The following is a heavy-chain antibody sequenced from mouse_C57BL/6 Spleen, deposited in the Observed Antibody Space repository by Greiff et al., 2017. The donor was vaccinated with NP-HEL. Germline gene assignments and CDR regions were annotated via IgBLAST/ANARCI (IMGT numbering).Heavy chain of an antibody. V-gene: IGHV1-82*01. Sequence: QVQLKESGPELVKPGASVKISCKASGYAFSSSWMNWVKQRPGKGLEWIGRIYPGDGDTNYNGKFKGKATLTADKSSSTAYMQLSSLTSEDSAVYFCARGEIGTWVFDYWGQGTTLTVSS. D-gene: IGHD2-14*01. CDR2: IYPGDGDT. CDR3: ARGEIGTWVFDY. J-gene: IGHJ2*01. CDR1: GYAFSSSW.